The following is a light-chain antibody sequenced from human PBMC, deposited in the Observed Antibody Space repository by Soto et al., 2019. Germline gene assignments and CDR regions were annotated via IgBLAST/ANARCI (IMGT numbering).Light chain of an antibody. Sequence: EIVLTQSPGTLSLSPGERATLSCRASQSVRSTSLVWYQQKPGQAPRLLIYGASSSATGIQDRFSGSGSGTDFTLTISRLEPEDSAVYYCQQYGSSSWTFGQGTRVEIK. J-gene: IGKJ1*01. CDR1: QSVRSTS. V-gene: IGKV3-20*01. CDR2: GAS. CDR3: QQYGSSSWT.